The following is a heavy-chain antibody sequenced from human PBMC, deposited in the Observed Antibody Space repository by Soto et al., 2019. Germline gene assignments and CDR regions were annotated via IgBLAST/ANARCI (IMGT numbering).Heavy chain of an antibody. CDR3: ARDHRLGASGYFDY. D-gene: IGHD1-26*01. CDR2: IWYDGSNK. CDR1: GFTFSSYG. J-gene: IGHJ4*02. Sequence: QVQLVESGGGVVQPGRSLRLSCAASGFTFSSYGMHWVRQAPGKGLEWVAVIWYDGSNKYYADSVKGRFTISRDNSKNTLYLQMNSLRAEDTAVYYCARDHRLGASGYFDYWGQGTLVTVSS. V-gene: IGHV3-33*01.